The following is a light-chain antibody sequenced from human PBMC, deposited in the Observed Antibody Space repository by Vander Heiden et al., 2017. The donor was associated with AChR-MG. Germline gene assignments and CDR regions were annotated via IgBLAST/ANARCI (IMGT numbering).Light chain of an antibody. CDR3: AAWDDSLNGPVV. Sequence: QSVLTQPPSPSATPGQRVTISCSGSDSNIGSNTANWYQHLPGTAPKLLIYNNDQRPSGVPDRFSGSKSGTSASLAISGLQSEDEADYYCAAWDDSLNGPVVFGGGTKVTVL. CDR1: DSNIGSNT. CDR2: NND. J-gene: IGLJ2*01. V-gene: IGLV1-44*01.